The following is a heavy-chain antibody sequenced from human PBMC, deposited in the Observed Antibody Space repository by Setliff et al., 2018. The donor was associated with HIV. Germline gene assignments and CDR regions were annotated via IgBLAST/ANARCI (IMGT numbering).Heavy chain of an antibody. Sequence: GGSLRLSCAASGFAFSSYSMNWVRQAPGKGLEWVSYISSSRSTIYYADSVKGRFTISRDDAENSVYLQMNSLRAEDTAVYYCARDANDFWSGYYDYYYYMDVWGKGTTVTVSS. J-gene: IGHJ6*03. CDR1: GFAFSSYS. CDR3: ARDANDFWSGYYDYYYYMDV. V-gene: IGHV3-48*01. CDR2: ISSSRSTI. D-gene: IGHD3-3*01.